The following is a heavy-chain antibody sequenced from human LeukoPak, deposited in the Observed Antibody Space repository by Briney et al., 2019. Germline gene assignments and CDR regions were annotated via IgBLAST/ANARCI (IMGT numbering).Heavy chain of an antibody. CDR3: AKAPDSVDYGALKWFDP. D-gene: IGHD4-17*01. Sequence: GGSLRLSCAASGFIFSSYGMHWVRQAPGKGLEWVAFIRYDGRNKYYADSVKGRFTISRDNSKNTLYLQMNSLRGEDTAVYYCAKAPDSVDYGALKWFDPWGQGTLVTVSS. J-gene: IGHJ5*02. CDR2: IRYDGRNK. CDR1: GFIFSSYG. V-gene: IGHV3-30*02.